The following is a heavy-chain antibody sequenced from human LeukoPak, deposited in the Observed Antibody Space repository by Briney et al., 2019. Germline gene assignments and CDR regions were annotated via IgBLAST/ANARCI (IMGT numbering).Heavy chain of an antibody. CDR1: GFTFSSYA. D-gene: IGHD3-22*01. CDR2: ISGSGDST. V-gene: IGHV3-23*01. Sequence: GGSLRLSCAASGFTFSSYAMSWVRQAPGKGLEWVSAISGSGDSTYYADSVKGRFTISRDNSKNTLYLQMNGLRAEDTAVYYCAKDPSYDSSGPIFDYWGQGTLVTVSS. J-gene: IGHJ4*02. CDR3: AKDPSYDSSGPIFDY.